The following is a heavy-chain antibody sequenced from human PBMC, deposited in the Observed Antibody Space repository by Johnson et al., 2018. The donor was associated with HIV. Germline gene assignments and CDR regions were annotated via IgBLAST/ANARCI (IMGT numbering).Heavy chain of an antibody. Sequence: VQLVESGGGVVQPGRSLRLSCAASGFTFSTYAMNWVRQPPGRGLEWVAVISYDGSNKYFADSVKGRFTISRDNSKNTLYLQMSSLRAGDTAVYYCAGFITTGAFYIWGQGTMGTVSS. D-gene: IGHD3-3*01. CDR3: AGFITTGAFYI. V-gene: IGHV3-30*03. J-gene: IGHJ3*02. CDR1: GFTFSTYA. CDR2: ISYDGSNK.